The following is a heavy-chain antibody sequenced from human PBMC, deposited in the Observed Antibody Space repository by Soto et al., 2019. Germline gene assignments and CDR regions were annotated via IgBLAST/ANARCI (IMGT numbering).Heavy chain of an antibody. Sequence: GESLKISCKGSGYSFTTYWIGWVRQMPGKGLERMGIIYPGDSDTRYSPSFQGQVTVSADKSISTAYLQWSSLKASDTAMYYCARLAVFGTTGYYMDVWGKGTTVTVSS. CDR2: IYPGDSDT. CDR3: ARLAVFGTTGYYMDV. V-gene: IGHV5-51*01. CDR1: GYSFTTYW. D-gene: IGHD1-7*01. J-gene: IGHJ6*03.